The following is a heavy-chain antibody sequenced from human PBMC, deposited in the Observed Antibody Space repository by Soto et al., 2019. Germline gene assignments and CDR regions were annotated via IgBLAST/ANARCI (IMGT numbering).Heavy chain of an antibody. CDR3: AREDWNDSYSCYGMDV. Sequence: LSLTCTVSGGSISSGDYYWSWIRQPPGKGLECIGYIYYSGSTYYNPSLKSRVTISVDTSKNKFSLKLSSVTAADTAVYYCAREDWNDSYSCYGMDVWGQGTTVTVSS. CDR1: GGSISSGDYY. J-gene: IGHJ6*02. CDR2: IYYSGST. V-gene: IGHV4-30-4*02. D-gene: IGHD1-1*01.